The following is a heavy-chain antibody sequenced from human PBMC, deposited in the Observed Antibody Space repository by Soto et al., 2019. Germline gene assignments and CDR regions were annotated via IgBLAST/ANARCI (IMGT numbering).Heavy chain of an antibody. CDR2: ISSSSSYI. V-gene: IGHV3-21*01. D-gene: IGHD6-6*01. J-gene: IGHJ4*02. Sequence: VPLVESGGGLVKPGGSLRLSCAASGLTFSSYSMNWVRQAPGKGLEWVSSISSSSSYIYYADSVKGRFTISRDNAKNSLYLQMNSLRAEDTAVYYCARDLYSSSARYFDYWGQGTLVTVSS. CDR1: GLTFSSYS. CDR3: ARDLYSSSARYFDY.